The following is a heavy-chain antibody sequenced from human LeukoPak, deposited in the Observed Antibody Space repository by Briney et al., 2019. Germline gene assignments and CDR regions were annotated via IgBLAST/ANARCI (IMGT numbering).Heavy chain of an antibody. CDR2: IYYRVTS. Sequence: SETLSLTCTVSGDTFSTYYWSWIRQPPGKGLEWICYIYYRVTSDYNPYPKSRVTMSVNMSTKQISLKLISITAADTAVYYCARGRKYSSGYRVTELGSGYSDYWGQGTLVTVSS. CDR3: ARGRKYSSGYRVTELGSGYSDY. CDR1: GDTFSTYY. J-gene: IGHJ4*02. V-gene: IGHV4-59*01. D-gene: IGHD3-9*01.